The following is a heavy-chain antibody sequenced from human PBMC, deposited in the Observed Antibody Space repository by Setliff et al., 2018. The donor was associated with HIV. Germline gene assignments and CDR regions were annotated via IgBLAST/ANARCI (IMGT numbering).Heavy chain of an antibody. CDR1: GFIFSDYY. V-gene: IGHV3-11*04. CDR3: ARSELMGWLFFDY. J-gene: IGHJ4*02. CDR2: ISNIGSTK. D-gene: IGHD3-3*01. Sequence: GGSLRLSCAASGFIFSDYYMSWICQAPGKGLEWLSYISNIGSTKYYADSVKGRFTISRDNAKNSLYLQMNSLRAEDTAVYYCARSELMGWLFFDYWGQGTLVTVSS.